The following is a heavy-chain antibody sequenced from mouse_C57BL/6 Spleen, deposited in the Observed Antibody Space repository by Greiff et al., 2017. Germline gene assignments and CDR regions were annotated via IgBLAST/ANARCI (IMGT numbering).Heavy chain of an antibody. J-gene: IGHJ1*03. Sequence: QVQLQQPGTELVKPGASVKLSCKASGYTFTSYWMHWVKQRPGQGLEWIGNINPSNGGTNSNEKFKSKATLTVDKSSSTAYMQLSSLTSEDSAVYYCAREDYYGSSPWYFDVWGTGTTVTVSS. D-gene: IGHD1-1*01. CDR2: INPSNGGT. CDR3: AREDYYGSSPWYFDV. CDR1: GYTFTSYW. V-gene: IGHV1-53*01.